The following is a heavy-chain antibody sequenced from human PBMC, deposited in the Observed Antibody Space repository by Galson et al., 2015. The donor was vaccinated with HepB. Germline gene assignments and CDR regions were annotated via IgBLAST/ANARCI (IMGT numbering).Heavy chain of an antibody. Sequence: SLRLSCAASGFTFSSYAMHWVRQAPGKGLEWVAVISYDGSNKYYADSVKGRFTISRDNSKNTLYLQMNSLRAEDTAVYYCARDGIVVVPAAISYDFDYWGQGTLVTVSS. CDR1: GFTFSSYA. J-gene: IGHJ4*02. CDR3: ARDGIVVVPAAISYDFDY. V-gene: IGHV3-30*04. CDR2: ISYDGSNK. D-gene: IGHD2-2*02.